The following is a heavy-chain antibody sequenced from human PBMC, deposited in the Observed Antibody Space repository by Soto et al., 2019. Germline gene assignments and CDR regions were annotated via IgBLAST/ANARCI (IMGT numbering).Heavy chain of an antibody. Sequence: EVQLLESGGGLVQPGGSLRLSCAASGFTFSSYAMRWVRQAPGKGLEWVSAISGSGGSTYYADSVKGRFTISRDNSKNTLYLQMNSLRAEDTAVYYCAKDSLKNGYGDSLDYWGQGTVVTVSS. CDR1: GFTFSSYA. J-gene: IGHJ4*02. V-gene: IGHV3-23*01. D-gene: IGHD4-17*01. CDR2: ISGSGGST. CDR3: AKDSLKNGYGDSLDY.